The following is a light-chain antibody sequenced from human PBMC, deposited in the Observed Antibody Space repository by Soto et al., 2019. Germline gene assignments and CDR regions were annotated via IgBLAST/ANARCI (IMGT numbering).Light chain of an antibody. CDR1: QSVSSSY. CDR2: AAS. CDR3: QQYGSSPYT. Sequence: EIVLTQSPGTLSLSPGERATLSCRASQSVSSSYLAWYQQKPGQAPRLIIYAASDRATGIPDRFSGSGSGTDFTLTISRLEPEDFAVYYCQQYGSSPYTFGQGTKLEIK. J-gene: IGKJ2*01. V-gene: IGKV3-20*01.